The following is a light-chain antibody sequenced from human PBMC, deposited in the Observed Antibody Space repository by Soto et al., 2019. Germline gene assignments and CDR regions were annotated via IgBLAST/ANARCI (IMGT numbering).Light chain of an antibody. J-gene: IGLJ2*01. V-gene: IGLV3-1*01. CDR2: QDS. CDR1: KLGDKY. Sequence: SYELTQPASVSVSPGQTASITCSGDKLGDKYACWYQQKPGQSPVLVIYQDSKRPSGIPERFSGSNSGNTATLTISGTQAMDEADYYCQAWDSSGVVFGGGTKLTVL. CDR3: QAWDSSGVV.